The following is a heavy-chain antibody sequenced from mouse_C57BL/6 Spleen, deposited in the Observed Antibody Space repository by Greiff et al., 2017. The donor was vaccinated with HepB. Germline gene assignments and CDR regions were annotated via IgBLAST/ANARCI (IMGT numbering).Heavy chain of an antibody. CDR3: ARQGCNYAIDY. Sequence: VQLKESGGDLVKPGGSLKLSCAASGFTFSSYGMSWVRQTPDKRLEWVATISSGGSYTYYPDSVKGRVTLSRDNAKNTLYLQMSSLKSEDTAMYYCARQGCNYAIDYWGQGTSVTVSS. V-gene: IGHV5-6*01. CDR1: GFTFSSYG. CDR2: ISSGGSYT. J-gene: IGHJ4*01.